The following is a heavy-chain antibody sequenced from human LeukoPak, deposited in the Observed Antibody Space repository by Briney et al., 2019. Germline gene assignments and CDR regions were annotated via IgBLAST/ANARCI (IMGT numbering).Heavy chain of an antibody. CDR1: GGSFSGYY. J-gene: IGHJ5*02. Sequence: SETLSLTCTVSGGSFSGYYWSWIRQPPGKGLEWIGEINHSGSTNYNPSLKSRVTISVDTSKNQFSLKLSSVTAADTAVYYCARVRNLRNWFDPWGQGTLVTVSS. CDR3: ARVRNLRNWFDP. V-gene: IGHV4-34*01. CDR2: INHSGST.